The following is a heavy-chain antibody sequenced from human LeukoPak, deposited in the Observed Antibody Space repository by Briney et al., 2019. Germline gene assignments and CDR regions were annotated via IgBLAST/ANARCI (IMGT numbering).Heavy chain of an antibody. D-gene: IGHD2-2*01. J-gene: IGHJ4*02. V-gene: IGHV1-3*01. CDR2: INAGNGNT. Sequence: ASVKVSCKASGYTFTSYAMHWVRQAPGQRLEWMGWINAGNGNTKYSQKFQGRVTITRDTSASTAYMELSRLRSDDTAVYFCARDLGSTRGYWGQGTLVTVSS. CDR3: ARDLGSTRGY. CDR1: GYTFTSYA.